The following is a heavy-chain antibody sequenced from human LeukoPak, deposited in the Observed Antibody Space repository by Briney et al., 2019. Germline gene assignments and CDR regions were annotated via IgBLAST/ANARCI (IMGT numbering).Heavy chain of an antibody. Sequence: GSLRLSCAASGFTFSSYEMNWVRQAPGEGLEWVSYIGGSGRTIYYTDSVKGRFTISRDNAKNSLYLQMNSLRAEDTAVYYCVRGGLLGYWGQGTLVTVSS. CDR1: GFTFSSYE. D-gene: IGHD3/OR15-3a*01. V-gene: IGHV3-48*03. J-gene: IGHJ4*02. CDR3: VRGGLLGY. CDR2: IGGSGRTI.